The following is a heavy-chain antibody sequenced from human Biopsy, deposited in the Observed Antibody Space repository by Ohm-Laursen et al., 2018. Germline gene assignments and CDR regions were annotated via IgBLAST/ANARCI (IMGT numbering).Heavy chain of an antibody. D-gene: IGHD3-10*01. CDR1: GYDFSGYG. V-gene: IGHV1-18*01. Sequence: ASVKVSCKTSGYDFSGYGISWVRQAPGQGLEWVGWISVHNGDADYSQKFEDRITMTTNRSTSTAYMELRGLRSGDTAVYYCSRDSLLGGSIRGADAYDIWGQGTLVIVSS. J-gene: IGHJ3*02. CDR3: SRDSLLGGSIRGADAYDI. CDR2: ISVHNGDA.